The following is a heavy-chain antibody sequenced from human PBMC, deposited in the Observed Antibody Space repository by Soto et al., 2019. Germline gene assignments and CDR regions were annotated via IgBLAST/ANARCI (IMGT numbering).Heavy chain of an antibody. CDR2: ISYDGSNK. CDR3: ARDLSRHSGSGSVYYYGMDV. V-gene: IGHV3-30-3*01. J-gene: IGHJ6*02. D-gene: IGHD6-6*01. Sequence: PGGSLRLSCAASGFTFSSYAMHWVRQAPGKGLEWVAVISYDGSNKYYADSVKGRFTISRDNSKNTLYLQMNSLRAEDTAVYYCARDLSRHSGSGSVYYYGMDVWGQGTTVTVSS. CDR1: GFTFSSYA.